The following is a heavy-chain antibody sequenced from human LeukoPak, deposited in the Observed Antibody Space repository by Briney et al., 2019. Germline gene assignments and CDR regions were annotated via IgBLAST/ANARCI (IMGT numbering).Heavy chain of an antibody. Sequence: GGSLRLSGAASGFTFISYSMNWVRRAPGKGLEGVSNIISSSSTIYYADSVKGRFTISRDNAKNSLYLQMNSLRAEDTAVYYCAREGRKSRGVDIVRKKETGYYYMDVWGKGTTVTVSS. CDR3: AREGRKSRGVDIVRKKETGYYYMDV. CDR1: GFTFISYS. CDR2: IISSSSTI. V-gene: IGHV3-48*04. J-gene: IGHJ6*03. D-gene: IGHD2-15*01.